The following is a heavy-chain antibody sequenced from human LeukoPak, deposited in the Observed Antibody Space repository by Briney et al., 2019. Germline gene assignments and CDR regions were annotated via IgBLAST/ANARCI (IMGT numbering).Heavy chain of an antibody. V-gene: IGHV4-59*11. CDR1: GGSFSSHY. J-gene: IGHJ4*02. D-gene: IGHD5-18*01. Sequence: SETLSLTCAVYGGSFSSHYWSWIRQPPGKGLEWIAYVLDSVRTKDNPSLQSRLTLSADTSKNQFSLRLSSVTAADTAVYYCATLKRGSIYGYFDFWGQGIKVTVSS. CDR2: VLDSVRT. CDR3: ATLKRGSIYGYFDF.